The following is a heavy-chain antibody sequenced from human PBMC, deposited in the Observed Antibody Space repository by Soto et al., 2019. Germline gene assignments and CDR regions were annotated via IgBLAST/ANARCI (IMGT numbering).Heavy chain of an antibody. V-gene: IGHV4-34*01. CDR3: ARTDYGTAYFDP. CDR1: GGSFSGYY. D-gene: IGHD3-10*01. Sequence: SETLSLTCAVYGGSFSGYYWSWIRQPPGKGLEWIGEINHSGSTNYNPSLKSRVTISVDTSKNQFSLKLSSVTAADTAVYYCARTDYGTAYFDPWGQGSLVTVSS. J-gene: IGHJ5*02. CDR2: INHSGST.